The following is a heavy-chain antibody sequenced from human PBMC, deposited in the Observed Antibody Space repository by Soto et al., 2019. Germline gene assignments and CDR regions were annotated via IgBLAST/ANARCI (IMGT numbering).Heavy chain of an antibody. V-gene: IGHV6-1*01. CDR3: ARAAVPPKRKITAYYFDY. J-gene: IGHJ4*02. CDR1: GDSVSSNSAA. CDR2: TYYRSKWYN. Sequence: SQTLSLTCAISGDSVSSNSAAWNWIRQSPSRGLEWLGRTYYRSKWYNDYAVSVKSRITINPDTSKNQFSPQLNSVTPEDTAVYYCARAAVPPKRKITAYYFDYWGQGTLVTVSS. D-gene: IGHD6-25*01.